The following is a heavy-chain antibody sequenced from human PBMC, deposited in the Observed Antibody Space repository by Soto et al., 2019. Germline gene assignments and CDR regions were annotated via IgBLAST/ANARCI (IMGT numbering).Heavy chain of an antibody. J-gene: IGHJ4*02. D-gene: IGHD3-9*01. CDR3: ARDNDGIRYSEYYFDY. Sequence: GGSLRLSCAASGFTFSDYYMSWIRQAPGKGLEWVSYISSSGSTIYYADSVKGRFTISRDNAKNSLYLKMNSLRAEETDVYNYARDNDGIRYSEYYFDYWGQGTLVTVSS. V-gene: IGHV3-11*01. CDR2: ISSSGSTI. CDR1: GFTFSDYY.